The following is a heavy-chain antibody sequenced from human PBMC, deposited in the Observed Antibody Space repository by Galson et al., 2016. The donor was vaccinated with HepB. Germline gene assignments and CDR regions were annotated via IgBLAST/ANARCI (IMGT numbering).Heavy chain of an antibody. J-gene: IGHJ3*01. V-gene: IGHV1-18*01. CDR1: GYTLTSYG. CDR2: ISAYNGNT. Sequence: SVKVSCKASGYTLTSYGISWVRQAPGQGLEWMGWISAYNGNTNYAQKVQGRVTMTTDTSTSTAYMELRSLRSDDTAVYYCGMTYTNVGPSDTFDVWGQGTMVTVSS. CDR3: GMTYTNVGPSDTFDV. D-gene: IGHD3-3*01.